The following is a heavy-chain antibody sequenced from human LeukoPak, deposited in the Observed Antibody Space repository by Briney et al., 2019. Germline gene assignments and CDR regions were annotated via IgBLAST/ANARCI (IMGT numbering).Heavy chain of an antibody. CDR3: ARAPVVLRYFDWPLTFDY. J-gene: IGHJ4*02. Sequence: SETLFLTCTVSGGSISSGGYYWSCIRQHPGQGLEWVVYNYYSGSTYYNPSLKSRVTIAVDTSKNQFSLKLSSVTAADTAVYYCARAPVVLRYFDWPLTFDYWGQGTLVIVSS. V-gene: IGHV4-31*03. CDR1: GGSISSGGYY. CDR2: NYYSGST. D-gene: IGHD3-9*01.